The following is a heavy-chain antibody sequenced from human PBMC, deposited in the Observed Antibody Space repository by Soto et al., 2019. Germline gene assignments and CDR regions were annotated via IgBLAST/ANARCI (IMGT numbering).Heavy chain of an antibody. J-gene: IGHJ3*02. Sequence: QVQLVQSGAEVKKPGASVKVSCKASGYTFTSYAMHWVRQAPGQRLEWMGWINAGNGNTKYSQKFQGRVTITRDTSASTAYMELSSLRSEDTAVYYCARRDVQYDDFDIWGQGTMVTVSS. CDR3: ARRDVQYDDFDI. CDR2: INAGNGNT. CDR1: GYTFTSYA. D-gene: IGHD3-10*02. V-gene: IGHV1-3*01.